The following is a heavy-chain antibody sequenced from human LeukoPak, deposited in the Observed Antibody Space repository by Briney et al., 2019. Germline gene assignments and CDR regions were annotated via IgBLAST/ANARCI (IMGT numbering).Heavy chain of an antibody. CDR2: INWNGGST. CDR3: ARAVDSDTAMVTGYYYYMDV. CDR1: GFTFSSYS. D-gene: IGHD5-18*01. V-gene: IGHV3-20*04. J-gene: IGHJ6*03. Sequence: GGSLRLSCAASGFTFSSYSMNWVRQAPGKGLEWVSGINWNGGSTGYADSVKGRFTISRDNAKNSLYLQMNSLRAEDTALYYCARAVDSDTAMVTGYYYYMDVWGKGTTVTVSS.